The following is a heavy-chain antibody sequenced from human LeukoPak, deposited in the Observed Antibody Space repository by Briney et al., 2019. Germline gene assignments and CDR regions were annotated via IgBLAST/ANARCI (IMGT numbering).Heavy chain of an antibody. D-gene: IGHD6-25*01. CDR3: ARESSESFDI. J-gene: IGHJ4*02. V-gene: IGHV3-21*01. CDR2: IGSRSTSI. CDR1: GFTFTSHS. Sequence: GGSLRLSCAASGFTFTSHSMNWVRQAPGKGLEWVSSIGSRSTSIYYADSVKGRFTISRDNAKNSLYLQMNSLRAEDTAVYYCARESSESFDIWGQGTLVTVSS.